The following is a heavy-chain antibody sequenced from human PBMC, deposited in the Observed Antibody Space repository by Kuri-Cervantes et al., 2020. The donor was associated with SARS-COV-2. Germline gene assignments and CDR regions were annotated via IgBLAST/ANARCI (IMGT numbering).Heavy chain of an antibody. CDR2: INSDGSST. Sequence: GGSLRLSCAASGFTFSSYWMHWVRQAPGKGLVWVSRINSDGSSTSYADSVKGRFTISRDNSKNTLYLQMNSLRAADTALYYCAKGWNSLDPWGQGNLVNVSS. CDR1: GFTFSSYW. J-gene: IGHJ5*02. V-gene: IGHV3-74*01. D-gene: IGHD1-7*01. CDR3: AKGWNSLDP.